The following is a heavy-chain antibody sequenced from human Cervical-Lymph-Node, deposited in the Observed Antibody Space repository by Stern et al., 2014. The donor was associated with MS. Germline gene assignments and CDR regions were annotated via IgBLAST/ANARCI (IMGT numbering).Heavy chain of an antibody. CDR1: GYTLTSYG. CDR2: ISAYNGKT. V-gene: IGHV1-18*01. D-gene: IGHD1-26*01. Sequence: QVQLVQSGAEVKKPGASVKVSCKASGYTLTSYGISWVRQAPGQGLEWMGWISAYNGKTNYAQKLQGRVTMTTDPSTSTAYMELRSLRSDDTAVYYCARERPIYGGNYYTRTFDYWGKGTLGT. J-gene: IGHJ4*02. CDR3: ARERPIYGGNYYTRTFDY.